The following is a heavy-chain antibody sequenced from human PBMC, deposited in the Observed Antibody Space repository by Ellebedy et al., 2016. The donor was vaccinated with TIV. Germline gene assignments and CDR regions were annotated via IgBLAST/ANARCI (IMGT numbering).Heavy chain of an antibody. CDR2: IYYGGST. V-gene: IGHV4-39*01. D-gene: IGHD6-19*01. Sequence: MPSETLSLTCTVSGGSISSSSYYWGWIRQPPGKGLEWIGSIYYGGSTYYNPSLKSRVTISVDTSKNQVSLKLSSVTAADTAVYYCARHPLEWLVGLMYFDYWGQGTLVTVSS. CDR1: GGSISSSSYY. J-gene: IGHJ4*02. CDR3: ARHPLEWLVGLMYFDY.